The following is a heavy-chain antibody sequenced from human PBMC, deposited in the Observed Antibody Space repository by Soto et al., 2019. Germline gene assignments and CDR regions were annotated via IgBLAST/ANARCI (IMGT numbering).Heavy chain of an antibody. J-gene: IGHJ6*02. D-gene: IGHD2-2*01. CDR2: IHAGNGNT. CDR3: ARAACSSTSCYNYYAYGMDV. Sequence: QVQLVQSGPEMKKPGASVKLSCKASGYTFTTYSMHWVRQAPGQRLEWMGWIHAGNGNTEHSQKFQGRVTITRDTSASTAYLELGSMRSEDPAVYYCARAACSSTSCYNYYAYGMDVWGQGTAVTVS. V-gene: IGHV1-3*01. CDR1: GYTFTTYS.